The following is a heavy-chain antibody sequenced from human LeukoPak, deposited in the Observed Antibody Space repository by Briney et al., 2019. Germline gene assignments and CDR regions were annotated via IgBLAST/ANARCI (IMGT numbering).Heavy chain of an antibody. V-gene: IGHV1-8*01. CDR3: SRGGVKYYGSGSYYNARFFNWFDP. Sequence: GASVKVSCKASGYTFTSYDINWVRQATGQGLEWLGWMNPNSGNTGYAQKFQGRVTMTRNTSISTAYTQLSSLRSEDTAVYYCSRGGVKYYGSGSYYNARFFNWFDPWGQGTLVTVSS. J-gene: IGHJ5*02. CDR2: MNPNSGNT. CDR1: GYTFTSYD. D-gene: IGHD3-10*01.